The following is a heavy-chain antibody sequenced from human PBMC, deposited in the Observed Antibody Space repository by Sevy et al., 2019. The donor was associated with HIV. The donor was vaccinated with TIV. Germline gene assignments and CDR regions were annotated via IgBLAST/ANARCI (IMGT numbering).Heavy chain of an antibody. D-gene: IGHD1-26*01. Sequence: ASVKVSCKASGYNFNNYYIHWVRQAPGQVLQWMGVINPTSSSTYYPPKFQGRVTMTRDTSTSTVSLDLSSLRSEDTAVYYCARGDGTGRCFDSWGQGTLVTVSS. J-gene: IGHJ4*02. CDR2: INPTSSST. CDR1: GYNFNNYY. V-gene: IGHV1-46*02. CDR3: ARGDGTGRCFDS.